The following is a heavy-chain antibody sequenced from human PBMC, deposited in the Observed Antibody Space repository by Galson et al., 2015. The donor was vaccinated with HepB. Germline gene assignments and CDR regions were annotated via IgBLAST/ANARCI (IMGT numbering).Heavy chain of an antibody. V-gene: IGHV3-15*01. Sequence: SLRLSCAASGFTFSNAWMSWVRQAPGKGLEWVGRIKSKTDGGTTDYAAPVKGRFTISRDDSKNTLYLQMNSLKTEDTAVYYCTTDPYVLELVYWGQGTLVTVSS. J-gene: IGHJ4*02. CDR1: GFTFSNAW. D-gene: IGHD3-10*02. CDR2: IKSKTDGGTT. CDR3: TTDPYVLELVY.